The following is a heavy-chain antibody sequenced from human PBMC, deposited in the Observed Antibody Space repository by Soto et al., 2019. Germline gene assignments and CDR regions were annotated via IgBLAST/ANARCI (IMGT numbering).Heavy chain of an antibody. CDR1: GFTFSNHW. J-gene: IGHJ4*02. D-gene: IGHD2-15*01. CDR3: ARGCSGGSCYSIWFDY. CDR2: IKQDGSEK. V-gene: IGHV3-7*03. Sequence: GGSLRLSCAASGFTFSNHWMTWVRQAPGKGLEWVANIKQDGSEKYYVDSVKGRFTISRDNAKNSLYLQMNSLRAEDTAVYYCARGCSGGSCYSIWFDYWGQGTQVTVSS.